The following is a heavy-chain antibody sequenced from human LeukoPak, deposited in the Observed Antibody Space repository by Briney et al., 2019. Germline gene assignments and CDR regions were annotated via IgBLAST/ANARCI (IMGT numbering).Heavy chain of an antibody. V-gene: IGHV4-34*01. CDR3: ARVFSGSYYVGNCGLIDY. J-gene: IGHJ4*02. D-gene: IGHD1-26*01. Sequence: SETLSLTCAVYGGSFSGYYWSWIRQPPGKGLEWIGEINHSGSTNYNPSLKSRVTISVDTSKNQFSLKLSSVTAADTAVYYCARVFSGSYYVGNCGLIDYWSQETLVTVSS. CDR2: INHSGST. CDR1: GGSFSGYY.